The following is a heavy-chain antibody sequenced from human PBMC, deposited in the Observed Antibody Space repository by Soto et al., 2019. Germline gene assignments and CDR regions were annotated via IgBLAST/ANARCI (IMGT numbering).Heavy chain of an antibody. CDR2: MNPNSGNT. CDR3: ARRRTRGNWFDP. J-gene: IGHJ5*02. V-gene: IGHV1-8*01. D-gene: IGHD3-16*01. Sequence: QVQLVQSGAEVKKPGASVKVSCKASGYTFTSYDINWVRQATGQGLEWMGWMNPNSGNTGYAQKFQGRXXMXRXXSISTAYMELSSLKSEDTAVYYCARRRTRGNWFDPWGQGTLVTVSS. CDR1: GYTFTSYD.